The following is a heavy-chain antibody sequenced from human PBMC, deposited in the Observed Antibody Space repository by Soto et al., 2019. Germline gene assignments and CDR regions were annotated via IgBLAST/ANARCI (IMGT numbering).Heavy chain of an antibody. CDR1: GFTFSTYS. CDR2: ISSSSSTT. V-gene: IGHV3-48*01. Sequence: EVQLVESGGGLVQPGGSLRLSCVASGFTFSTYSMNWVRQAPGKGLEWVSYISSSSSTTYYVDSVKGRFTISRDNGKNSLYLQMNSLRADDEAVYYCARDLGRYNYGYDEDWGQGTLVTVSS. J-gene: IGHJ4*02. D-gene: IGHD5-12*01. CDR3: ARDLGRYNYGYDED.